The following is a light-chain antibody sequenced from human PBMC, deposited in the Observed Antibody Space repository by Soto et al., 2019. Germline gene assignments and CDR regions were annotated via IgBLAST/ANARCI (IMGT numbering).Light chain of an antibody. CDR3: LKDHGFPLT. V-gene: IGKV1-6*01. Sequence: AIQMTQSPSSLSASAGDRVTITCRATQDISDDLGWYQQKPGKAPKLLIYAASSLQSEVPSRFSGSGSGTDFTLTISSLQPEDFATYFCLKDHGFPLTFGGGTKVEIK. CDR2: AAS. CDR1: QDISDD. J-gene: IGKJ4*01.